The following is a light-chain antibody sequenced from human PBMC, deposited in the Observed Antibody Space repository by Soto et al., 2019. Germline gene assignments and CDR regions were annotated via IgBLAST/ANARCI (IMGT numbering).Light chain of an antibody. J-gene: IGKJ2*01. CDR2: DSS. V-gene: IGKV1-9*01. Sequence: DIQLTQSPSFLSASVEDRVTISCRASYDISSSLAWYQQEPGKPPKLPIYDSSTLQPGVPSRFTGSGSGRKFTLTISGLQFGDFATYFCQQLSHYPYTFGQGTKLEV. CDR1: YDISSS. CDR3: QQLSHYPYT.